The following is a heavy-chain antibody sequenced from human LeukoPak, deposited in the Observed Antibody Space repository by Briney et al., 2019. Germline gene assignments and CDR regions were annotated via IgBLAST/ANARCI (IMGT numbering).Heavy chain of an antibody. J-gene: IGHJ4*02. CDR3: ASSAYYGSVAYYNFDY. Sequence: GGSLRLSCAASGFTFSSYSMNWVRQAPGKGLEWVSSISPRSDYIYYADSLRGRFTISRDNAKDSLYLQMNSLRAEDTAVYYCASSAYYGSVAYYNFDYWGQGTLVTVSS. CDR1: GFTFSSYS. CDR2: ISPRSDYI. V-gene: IGHV3-21*01. D-gene: IGHD3-10*01.